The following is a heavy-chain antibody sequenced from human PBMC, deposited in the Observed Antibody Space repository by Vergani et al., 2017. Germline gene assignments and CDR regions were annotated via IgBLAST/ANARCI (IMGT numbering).Heavy chain of an antibody. CDR3: ARCPGKRGMPVDYYYMDV. Sequence: QVQLQESGPGLVKPSETLSLTCTVSGGSISSYYWSWIRQPAGKGLEWIGRIYTSGSTNYNPSLKSRVTMSVDTSKNQFSLKLSSVTASDTAVYYCARCPGKRGMPVDYYYMDVWGKGTTVTVSS. CDR1: GGSISSYY. J-gene: IGHJ6*03. V-gene: IGHV4-4*07. D-gene: IGHD2-2*01. CDR2: IYTSGST.